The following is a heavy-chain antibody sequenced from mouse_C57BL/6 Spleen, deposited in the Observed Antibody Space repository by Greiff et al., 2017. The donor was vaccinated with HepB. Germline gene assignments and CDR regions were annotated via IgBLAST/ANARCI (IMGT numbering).Heavy chain of an antibody. CDR1: GYTFTEYT. CDR3: ARHEEPKRIYCYGSSGYFDV. Sequence: VQLQQSGAELVKPGASVKLSCKASGYTFTEYTIHWVKQRSGQGLEWIGWFYPGSGSIKYNEKFKDKATLTADKSSSTVYMELSRLTSEDSAVYFFARHEEPKRIYCYGSSGYFDVWGTGTTVTVSS. V-gene: IGHV1-62-2*01. CDR2: FYPGSGSI. J-gene: IGHJ1*03. D-gene: IGHD1-1*01.